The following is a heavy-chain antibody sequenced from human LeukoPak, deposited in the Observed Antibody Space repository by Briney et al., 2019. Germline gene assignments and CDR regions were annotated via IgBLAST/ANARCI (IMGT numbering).Heavy chain of an antibody. Sequence: GGPLRLSCAASGFTFSSYEMNWVRQAPGKGLEWVSYISSSGSTIYYADSVKGRFTISRDNAKNSLYLQMNSLRAEDTAVYYCASPKGIVGAIGDYWGQGTLVTVSS. CDR3: ASPKGIVGAIGDY. CDR2: ISSSGSTI. V-gene: IGHV3-48*03. D-gene: IGHD1-26*01. J-gene: IGHJ4*02. CDR1: GFTFSSYE.